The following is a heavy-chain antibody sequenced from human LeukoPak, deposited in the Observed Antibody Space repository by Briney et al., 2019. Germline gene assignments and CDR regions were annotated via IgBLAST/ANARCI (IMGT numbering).Heavy chain of an antibody. Sequence: PGGSVRLSCAASGLAVSSNYMTWVRQDPGKGLQWVSVIYTDGSRYYADSVKGRFTISRDNSKNTVYLQMNSLRSEDTAVYYCARVDTGRGGGWVPFDYWGQGTLVTVSS. D-gene: IGHD3-10*01. J-gene: IGHJ4*02. CDR2: IYTDGSR. CDR1: GLAVSSNY. V-gene: IGHV3-66*02. CDR3: ARVDTGRGGGWVPFDY.